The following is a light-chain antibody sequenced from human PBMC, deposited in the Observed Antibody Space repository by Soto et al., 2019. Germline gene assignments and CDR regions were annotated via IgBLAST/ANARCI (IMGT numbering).Light chain of an antibody. J-gene: IGLJ2*01. Sequence: QSALTQPASVSGSPGQSITISCTGRSNNIGGYNYVSWYQQHPGKAPKLLIYEVNFRASGVSSRFSGSKSGDTASLTISGLQAEDEAEYYCSSYTSIATLFGGGTKLTVL. V-gene: IGLV2-14*01. CDR2: EVN. CDR1: SNNIGGYNY. CDR3: SSYTSIATL.